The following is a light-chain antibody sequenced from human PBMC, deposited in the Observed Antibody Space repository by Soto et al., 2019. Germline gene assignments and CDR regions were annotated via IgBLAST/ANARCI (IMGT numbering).Light chain of an antibody. CDR1: QSVSNY. Sequence: EIVLTQSPATLSLSPGERATLSCRASQSVSNYLAWYQLKPGQAPRLLIYDASNRATGIPARFSGSGSGTDFTLTISSLEPEDFAVYYCQQRSNWPSITFGQGTRLEIK. CDR2: DAS. CDR3: QQRSNWPSIT. J-gene: IGKJ5*01. V-gene: IGKV3-11*01.